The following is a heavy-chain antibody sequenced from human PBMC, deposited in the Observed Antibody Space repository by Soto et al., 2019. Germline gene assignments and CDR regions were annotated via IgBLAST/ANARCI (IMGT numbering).Heavy chain of an antibody. J-gene: IGHJ2*01. Sequence: PGGSLRLSCAASGFTFASFTMNWVRQAPGKGLEWVSYISSTSTSMKFADSVRGRFTISRDNAKNSLYLQMNSLRAEDTAIYYCAKRTTGWYFDRWGRGTLVTVSS. CDR1: GFTFASFT. CDR3: AKRTTGWYFDR. V-gene: IGHV3-48*01. CDR2: ISSTSTSM. D-gene: IGHD1-1*01.